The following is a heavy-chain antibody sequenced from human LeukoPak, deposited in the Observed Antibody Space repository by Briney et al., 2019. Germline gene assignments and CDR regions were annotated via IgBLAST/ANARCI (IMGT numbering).Heavy chain of an antibody. CDR2: IWYDGSNK. CDR1: GFTFSSYG. V-gene: IGHV3-33*01. CDR3: ARDLRPATHFDY. D-gene: IGHD4-17*01. J-gene: IGHJ4*02. Sequence: PGRSLRLSCAASGFTFSSYGMHWVRQAPGKGLEWVAVIWYDGSNKYYADSVKGRFTISRDNSKNTLYLQMNSLRAEDTAVYYCARDLRPATHFDYWGQGTLVTVSS.